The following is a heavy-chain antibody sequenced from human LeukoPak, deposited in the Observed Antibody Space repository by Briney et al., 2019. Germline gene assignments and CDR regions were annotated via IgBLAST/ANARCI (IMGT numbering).Heavy chain of an antibody. CDR2: ISYDGSNK. CDR1: GFTFSNYW. V-gene: IGHV3-30*03. J-gene: IGHJ5*02. CDR3: ATDLRGIAARPGWFDP. Sequence: GGSLRLSCAASGFTFSNYWMGRVRQAPGKGLEWVAVISYDGSNKYYADSVKGRFTISRDHSKNTLHLQMNSLRAEDTAVYYCATDLRGIAARPGWFDPWGQGTLVTASS. D-gene: IGHD6-6*01.